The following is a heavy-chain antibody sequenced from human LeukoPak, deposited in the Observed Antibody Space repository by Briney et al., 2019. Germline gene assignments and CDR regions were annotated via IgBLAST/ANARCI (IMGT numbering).Heavy chain of an antibody. V-gene: IGHV3-74*01. CDR2: INGDARRA. Sequence: GGSLRLSCAASGFTFSSYWMHWVRQAPGKGLVWVSRINGDARRANYAESVKGRFTISRDNAKNTLYLQMNSLRAEDTAVYYCAREVEEVPAAMGVYYYYYMDVWGKGAAVTVSS. J-gene: IGHJ6*03. D-gene: IGHD2-2*01. CDR3: AREVEEVPAAMGVYYYYYMDV. CDR1: GFTFSSYW.